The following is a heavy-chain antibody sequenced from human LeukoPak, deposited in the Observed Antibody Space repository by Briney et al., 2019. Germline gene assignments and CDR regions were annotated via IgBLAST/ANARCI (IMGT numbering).Heavy chain of an antibody. CDR3: ARDRPTAVVTPH. Sequence: PGGSLRLSCAASGFTVSSNYMSWVRQAPGKGLEWVSVIYSGGSTYYADSVKGRFTISRDNSKNTLYLQMSSLRAEDTAVYYCARDRPTAVVTPHWGQGTLVTVSS. CDR2: IYSGGST. D-gene: IGHD4-23*01. V-gene: IGHV3-53*01. J-gene: IGHJ4*02. CDR1: GFTVSSNY.